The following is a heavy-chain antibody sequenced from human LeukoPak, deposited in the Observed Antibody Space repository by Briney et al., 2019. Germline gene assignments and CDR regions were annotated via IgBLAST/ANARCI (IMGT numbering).Heavy chain of an antibody. CDR1: GFVFSSRG. D-gene: IGHD3-3*01. CDR3: AKDLLSSYYDFWSGYYPDNFDY. V-gene: IGHV3-23*01. CDR2: ISPRGETI. Sequence: QSGGSLRLSCVTSGFVFSSRGMVWARQAPGNGLEWVSYISPRGETIYYADSVKGRFTISRDNSKNTLYLQMNSLRAEDTAVYYCAKDLLSSYYDFWSGYYPDNFDYWGQGTLVTVSS. J-gene: IGHJ4*02.